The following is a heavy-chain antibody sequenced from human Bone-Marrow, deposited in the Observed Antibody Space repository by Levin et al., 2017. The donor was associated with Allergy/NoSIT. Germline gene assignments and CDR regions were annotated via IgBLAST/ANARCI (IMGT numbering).Heavy chain of an antibody. CDR2: ISGSGGST. D-gene: IGHD3-3*01. Sequence: GGSLRLSCAASGFTFSSYAMSWVRQAPGKGLEWVSAISGSGGSTYYADSVKGRFTISRDNSKNTLYLQMNSLRAEDTAVYYCAKDSGDYDFWSGYLENGVDVWGQGTTVTVSS. CDR3: AKDSGDYDFWSGYLENGVDV. J-gene: IGHJ6*02. CDR1: GFTFSSYA. V-gene: IGHV3-23*01.